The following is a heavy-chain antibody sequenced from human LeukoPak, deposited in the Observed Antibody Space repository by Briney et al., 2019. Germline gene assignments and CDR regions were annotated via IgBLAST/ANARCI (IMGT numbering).Heavy chain of an antibody. CDR3: AKGIRVVAATPFDY. V-gene: IGHV3-23*01. J-gene: IGHJ4*02. D-gene: IGHD2-15*01. CDR1: GFTFSSYG. Sequence: GGSLRLSCAASGFTFSSYGVSWVRQAPGKGLEWVSAISGSGGSTYYADSVKGRFTISRDNSKNTLYLQMNGLRAEDTAVYYCAKGIRVVAATPFDYWGQGTLVTVSS. CDR2: ISGSGGST.